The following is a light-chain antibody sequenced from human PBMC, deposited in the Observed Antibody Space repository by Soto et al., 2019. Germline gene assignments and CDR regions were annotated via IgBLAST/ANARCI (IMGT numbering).Light chain of an antibody. J-gene: IGLJ2*01. CDR2: GNS. Sequence: QSVLTQPPSVSGAPGQRVTISCTGSSSNIGAGYDVHWYQQLPGTAPKLLIYGNSNRPSGVPDRFSGSKSGTSASLAITGLQAEDDADYCCQSYDSSLSGVVFGGGTKVTVL. CDR1: SSNIGAGYD. V-gene: IGLV1-40*01. CDR3: QSYDSSLSGVV.